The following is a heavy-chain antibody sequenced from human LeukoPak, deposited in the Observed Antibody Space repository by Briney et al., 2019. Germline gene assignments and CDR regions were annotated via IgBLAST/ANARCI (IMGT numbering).Heavy chain of an antibody. CDR3: AKDTAGRFDY. Sequence: GGSLRLSCAASGFTFSNYGMHWVRQATGKGLEWVADIWYDGSNKYYADSVKCRFTIARDNPKNTVYLQMNSLRAEDTAKYYCAKDTAGRFDYWGQGTLVTVSS. J-gene: IGHJ4*02. V-gene: IGHV3-33*06. CDR2: IWYDGSNK. D-gene: IGHD3-10*01. CDR1: GFTFSNYG.